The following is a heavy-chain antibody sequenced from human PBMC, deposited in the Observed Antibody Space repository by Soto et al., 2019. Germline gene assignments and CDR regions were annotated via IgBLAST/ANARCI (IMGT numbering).Heavy chain of an antibody. Sequence: ASVKVSCKASGYTFTSYGISWVRQAPGQGLEWMGWISAYNGNTNYAQKLQGRVTMTTDTSTSTAYMELRSLRSDDTAVYYCARDPSITIFGVVIHYYYYGMDVWGKGTTVTVSS. V-gene: IGHV1-18*01. CDR3: ARDPSITIFGVVIHYYYYGMDV. J-gene: IGHJ6*04. CDR2: ISAYNGNT. CDR1: GYTFTSYG. D-gene: IGHD3-3*01.